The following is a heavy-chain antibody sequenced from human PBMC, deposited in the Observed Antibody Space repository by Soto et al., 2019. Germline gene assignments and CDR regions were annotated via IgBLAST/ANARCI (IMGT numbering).Heavy chain of an antibody. CDR1: GYTFTNYW. J-gene: IGHJ6*02. CDR3: AASIFYYGMDV. Sequence: GESLKISCKGSGYTFTNYWIGWLRQMPGKGLEWMGITYPGDSDTKYNPSFQGQVTISADKYITTTYLQWSSLKASDTAIYYCAASIFYYGMDVWGQGTTVTVSS. CDR2: TYPGDSDT. V-gene: IGHV5-51*01.